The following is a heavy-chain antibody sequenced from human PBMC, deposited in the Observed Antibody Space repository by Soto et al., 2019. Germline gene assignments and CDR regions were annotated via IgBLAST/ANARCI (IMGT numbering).Heavy chain of an antibody. CDR2: IYPGDSDT. CDR1: GYSFTSYW. V-gene: IGHV5-51*01. D-gene: IGHD2-15*01. CDR3: ARPHFSGGSCYYYGIDV. Sequence: PGESLKISCKGSGYSFTSYWIGWVRQMPGKGLEWMGIIYPGDSDTRYSPSFQGQVTISADKSISTAYLQWSSLKASDTAMYYCARPHFSGGSCYYYGIDVCGQGTTVPVS. J-gene: IGHJ6*02.